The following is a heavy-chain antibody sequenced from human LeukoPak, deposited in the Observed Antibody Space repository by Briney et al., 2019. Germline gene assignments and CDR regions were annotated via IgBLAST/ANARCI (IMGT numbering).Heavy chain of an antibody. CDR2: INHSGST. Sequence: SETLSLTCAVYGGSFSGYYWSWIRQPPGKGLEWIGEINHSGSTNYNPSLKSRVTISVDTSKNQFSLKLSSVTAADTAVYYCARPSSSGPYDAFDIWGQGTMVTVSS. CDR1: GGSFSGYY. J-gene: IGHJ3*02. V-gene: IGHV4-34*01. CDR3: ARPSSSGPYDAFDI. D-gene: IGHD6-13*01.